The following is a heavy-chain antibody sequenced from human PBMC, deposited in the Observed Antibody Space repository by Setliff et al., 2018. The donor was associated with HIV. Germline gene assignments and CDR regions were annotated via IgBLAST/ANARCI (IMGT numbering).Heavy chain of an antibody. D-gene: IGHD2-15*01. CDR1: HFTFSTYA. CDR3: SRDRVPYCSGDNCYDFDY. J-gene: IGHJ4*02. CDR2: ISGSGSYI. V-gene: IGHV3-21*01. Sequence: GGSLRLSCAASHFTFSTYAMTWVRQAPGKGLEWVSTISGSGSYIYDADSLKGRFTISRDNAKNSLYLQMNSLRVEDTAVYYCSRDRVPYCSGDNCYDFDYWGQGTLVTVSS.